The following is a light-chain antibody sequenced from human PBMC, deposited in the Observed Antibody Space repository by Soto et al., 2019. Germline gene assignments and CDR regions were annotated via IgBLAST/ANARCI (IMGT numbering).Light chain of an antibody. CDR2: GAS. CDR3: QQYGSSPGGT. Sequence: EIVLTQSPGTLSLSPGERATLSCRASQSVSSSYLAWYQQKPGQAPRLLIYGASSRATGIPDRFSGSGSGTDFILTISRLEPEDFAVYYCQQYGSSPGGTFGQGTKV. V-gene: IGKV3-20*01. CDR1: QSVSSSY. J-gene: IGKJ1*01.